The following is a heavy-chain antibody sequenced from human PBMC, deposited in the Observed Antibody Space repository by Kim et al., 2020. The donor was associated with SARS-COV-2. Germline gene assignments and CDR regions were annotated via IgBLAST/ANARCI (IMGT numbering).Heavy chain of an antibody. CDR3: AKELRFLEWSYENWFDP. D-gene: IGHD3-3*01. J-gene: IGHJ5*02. V-gene: IGHV3-30*02. Sequence: VKGRFTISRDNSKNTLYLQMNSLRAEDTAVYYCAKELRFLEWSYENWFDPWGQGTLVTVSS.